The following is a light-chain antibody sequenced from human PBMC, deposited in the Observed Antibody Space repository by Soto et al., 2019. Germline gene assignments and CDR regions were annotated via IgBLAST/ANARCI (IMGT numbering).Light chain of an antibody. CDR1: QVILNY. CDR2: DAS. J-gene: IGKJ1*01. V-gene: IGKV1-27*01. CDR3: QKYDSAPRT. Sequence: DIEMTQSPSSLSASIGDRVTITCRASQVILNYLAWFQQKPGRAPQLLIYDASSLRAGVPSRFSGSRSGTEFTLTISSLQPEDVATYYCQKYDSAPRTFGQGTKVEL.